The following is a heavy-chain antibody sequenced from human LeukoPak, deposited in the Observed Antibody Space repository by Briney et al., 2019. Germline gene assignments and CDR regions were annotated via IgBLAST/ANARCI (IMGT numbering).Heavy chain of an antibody. CDR3: ARARGTVTTGWYFDL. J-gene: IGHJ2*01. CDR1: GYTFTSYG. V-gene: IGHV1-18*01. D-gene: IGHD4-17*01. Sequence: ASVKVSCKASGYTFTSYGISWMRQAPGQGLEWMGWISTFNGNTNYAQKLQGRVTMTTDTSTSTAYMELRSLRSDDTAVYYCARARGTVTTGWYFDLWGRGTLVTVSS. CDR2: ISTFNGNT.